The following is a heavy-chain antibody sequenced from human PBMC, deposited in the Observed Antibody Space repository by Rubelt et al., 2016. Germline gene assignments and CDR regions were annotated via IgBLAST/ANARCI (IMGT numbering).Heavy chain of an antibody. CDR2: INAGNGNT. CDR3: GRDFSGYDSRGLDY. D-gene: IGHD3-22*01. Sequence: SVKVSCKASGYTFTSYAIHWVRQAPGQRLEWMGWINAGNGNTQYSQKSQGRVTITRDTSANTDSMELSSLRSEDTAVYYCGRDFSGYDSRGLDYWGQGTLVSVSS. CDR1: GYTFTSYA. V-gene: IGHV1-3*01. J-gene: IGHJ4*02.